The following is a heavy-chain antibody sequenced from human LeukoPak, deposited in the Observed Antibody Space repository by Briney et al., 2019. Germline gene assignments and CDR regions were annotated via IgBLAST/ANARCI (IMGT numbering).Heavy chain of an antibody. CDR2: IRYDGSNK. D-gene: IGHD5-12*01. CDR3: ARGSRAIVATKFARGRYMDV. V-gene: IGHV3-30*02. Sequence: GGSLRLSCAASGFTFSSYGMHWVRQAPGKGLEWVAFIRYDGSNKYYADSVKGRFTISRDNSKNTLYLQMNSLRAEDTAVYYCARGSRAIVATKFARGRYMDVWGKGTTVTVSS. CDR1: GFTFSSYG. J-gene: IGHJ6*03.